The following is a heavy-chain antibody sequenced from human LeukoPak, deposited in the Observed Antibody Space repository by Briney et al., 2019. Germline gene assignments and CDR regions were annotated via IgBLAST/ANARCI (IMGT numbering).Heavy chain of an antibody. J-gene: IGHJ3*02. CDR1: GYSFTTYW. CDR3: ARPYYDSSGYVHDAFDI. Sequence: GESLKISCKGSGYSFTTYWIGWVRQMPGKGLEWMGIIYPGDSDTRYSPSFQGQVTISADKSISTAYLQWSSLKASDTAMYYCARPYYDSSGYVHDAFDIWGQGTMVTVSS. CDR2: IYPGDSDT. D-gene: IGHD3-22*01. V-gene: IGHV5-51*01.